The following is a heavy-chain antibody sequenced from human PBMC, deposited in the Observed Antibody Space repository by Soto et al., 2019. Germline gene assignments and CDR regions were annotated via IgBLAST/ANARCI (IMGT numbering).Heavy chain of an antibody. CDR1: GYTFTSYG. V-gene: IGHV1-18*01. CDR3: ARDPLEMDSSGYNDAFDI. CDR2: ISAYNGNT. D-gene: IGHD3-22*01. J-gene: IGHJ3*02. Sequence: GASVKLSCKASGYTFTSYGISWVRQAPGQGLEWMGWISAYNGNTNYAQKLQGRVTMTTDTSTSTAYMELRSPRSDDTAVYYCARDPLEMDSSGYNDAFDIWGQRTMVTVSS.